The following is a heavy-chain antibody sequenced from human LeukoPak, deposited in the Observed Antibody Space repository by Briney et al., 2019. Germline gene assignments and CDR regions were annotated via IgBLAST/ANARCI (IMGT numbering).Heavy chain of an antibody. D-gene: IGHD1-26*01. V-gene: IGHV3-30-3*01. CDR1: GFTFSSYA. CDR2: ISYDGSNK. Sequence: GGSLRLSCAASGFTFSSYAMHWVRQAPGKGLEWVAAISYDGSNKYYADSVKGRFTISRDNSKNTLYLQMNSLRAEDTAVYYCAREGGVGASYFDYWGQGTLVTVSS. CDR3: AREGGVGASYFDY. J-gene: IGHJ4*02.